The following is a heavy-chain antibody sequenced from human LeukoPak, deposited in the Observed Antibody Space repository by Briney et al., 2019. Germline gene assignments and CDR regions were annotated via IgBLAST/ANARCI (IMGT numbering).Heavy chain of an antibody. Sequence: SETLSLTCSVSGGSISSYYWSWIRQPPAKGLEWIGHIYYSGSTNYNPSLKSRVTISVDTSKNQFSLKLSSVTAADTAVYYCARGRYYDFWSGYYSRWFDPWGQGTLVTVSS. CDR2: IYYSGST. CDR1: GGSISSYY. D-gene: IGHD3-3*01. J-gene: IGHJ5*02. CDR3: ARGRYYDFWSGYYSRWFDP. V-gene: IGHV4-59*08.